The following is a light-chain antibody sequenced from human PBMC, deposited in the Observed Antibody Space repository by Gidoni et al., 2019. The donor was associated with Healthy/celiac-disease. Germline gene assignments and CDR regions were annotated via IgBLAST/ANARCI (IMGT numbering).Light chain of an antibody. CDR1: QSVSSN. V-gene: IGKV3-15*01. J-gene: IGKJ2*01. Sequence: DIVMTQSPATLSVSPGENATLSGGASQSVSSNLAWYQQQPSQAPRLLIYGASTRATGSPARFSGSGSGTEFTLTISSLQSEDFAVYYCQQYNNWPPYTFGQGTKLEIK. CDR2: GAS. CDR3: QQYNNWPPYT.